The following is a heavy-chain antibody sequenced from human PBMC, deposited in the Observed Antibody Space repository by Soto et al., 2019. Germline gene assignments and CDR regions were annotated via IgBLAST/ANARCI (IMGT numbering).Heavy chain of an antibody. CDR1: GDSVSSNSAT. V-gene: IGHV6-1*01. CDR3: ARTKGYFDY. CDR2: AYWRSKWYI. J-gene: IGHJ4*02. Sequence: PSQTLSLTCAISGDSVSSNSATWNWIRQSPSRGLEWLGRAYWRSKWYIENALSVKSRVTINPDTSKNQFSLQLNSVTPEDTAVYYCARTKGYFDYWGPGTLVTVSS.